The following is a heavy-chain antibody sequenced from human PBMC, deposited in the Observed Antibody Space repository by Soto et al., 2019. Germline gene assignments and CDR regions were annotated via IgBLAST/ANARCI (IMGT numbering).Heavy chain of an antibody. V-gene: IGHV3-23*01. D-gene: IGHD6-19*01. Sequence: GGSLRLSCAASGFTFSNYVMSWVRQAPGKGLKWVSTISGSDGTTYYADSVKGRFTISRDNSKNTLYLQMNTLRAEDTAVYYCAKEASSGWYYFDYWGQGTVVTVSS. CDR3: AKEASSGWYYFDY. CDR1: GFTFSNYV. CDR2: ISGSDGTT. J-gene: IGHJ4*02.